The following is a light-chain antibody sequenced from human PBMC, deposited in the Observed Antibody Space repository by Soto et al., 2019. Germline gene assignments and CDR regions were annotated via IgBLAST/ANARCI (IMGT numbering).Light chain of an antibody. CDR3: QQFGRSPLT. Sequence: EIVLTQSPGTLSLSPGERATLSCRASQSVSSSYLAWYQQKPGQAPRLLIFGASNRATGIPDRVNGSGSGKDFTLTISRLEPEDFAVYYCQQFGRSPLTFGGGTRVEIK. J-gene: IGKJ4*01. CDR2: GAS. V-gene: IGKV3-20*01. CDR1: QSVSSSY.